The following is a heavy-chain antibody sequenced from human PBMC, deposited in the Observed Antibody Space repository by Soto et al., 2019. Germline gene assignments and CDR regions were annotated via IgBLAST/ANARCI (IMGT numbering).Heavy chain of an antibody. CDR2: INHSGST. Sequence: ETLSLTCAVYGGSFSGYYWSWIRQPPGKGLEWIGEINHSGSTNYNPSLKSRVTISVDTSKNQFSLKLSSVTAADTAVYYCAREGVAIFGLVITYYGMDVWGQGTTVTVYS. J-gene: IGHJ6*02. CDR1: GGSFSGYY. V-gene: IGHV4-34*01. CDR3: AREGVAIFGLVITYYGMDV. D-gene: IGHD3-3*01.